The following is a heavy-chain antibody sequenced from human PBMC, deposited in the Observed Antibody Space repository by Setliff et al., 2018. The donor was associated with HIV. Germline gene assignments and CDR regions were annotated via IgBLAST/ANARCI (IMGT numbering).Heavy chain of an antibody. Sequence: ASVKVSCKSSGYTFTSSGITWVRQAPGQGLEWMGWIGTYNGDTNYAQKFQGRVTMTTDTSTSTAYMELRSLISDDTAVYYCAREGLWFGDRGYYMDVWGTGTAVTVSS. CDR1: GYTFTSSG. CDR3: AREGLWFGDRGYYMDV. J-gene: IGHJ6*03. CDR2: IGTYNGDT. V-gene: IGHV1-18*01. D-gene: IGHD3-10*01.